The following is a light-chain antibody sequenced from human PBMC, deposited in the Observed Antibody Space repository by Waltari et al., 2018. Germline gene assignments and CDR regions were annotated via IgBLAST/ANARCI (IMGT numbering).Light chain of an antibody. Sequence: QSVLTQPPSASETPGQRVTISCSGSNANLGSNYLYWYQQLPGTAPKLLIYRNNQRPSGVPDRFSASKSGTSASLAIDGLRSEDEAIYYCASWDDSHYVVGPGTQVTVL. CDR1: NANLGSNY. J-gene: IGLJ1*01. V-gene: IGLV1-47*01. CDR2: RNN. CDR3: ASWDDSHYV.